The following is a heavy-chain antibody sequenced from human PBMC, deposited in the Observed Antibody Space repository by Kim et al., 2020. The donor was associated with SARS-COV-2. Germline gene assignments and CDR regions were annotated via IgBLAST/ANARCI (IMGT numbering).Heavy chain of an antibody. V-gene: IGHV3-7*01. D-gene: IGHD4-17*01. Sequence: GGSLRLSCAASGFTFTNYWMSWVRQAPGKGLELVANIKQDGSEKYYVDSVKGRFTISRDNAKDSVYLQMNSLRAEDTAVYYCARDWGYGDFDYWGQGTLVTVSS. CDR2: IKQDGSEK. CDR1: GFTFTNYW. CDR3: ARDWGYGDFDY. J-gene: IGHJ4*02.